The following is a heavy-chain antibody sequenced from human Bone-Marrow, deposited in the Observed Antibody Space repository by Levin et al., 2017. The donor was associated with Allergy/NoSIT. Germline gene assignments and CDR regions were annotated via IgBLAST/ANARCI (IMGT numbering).Heavy chain of an antibody. CDR2: IYSDETSA. Sequence: GGSLRLSCAASGFTSSRYWMHWVRQPPGKGLKWVSRIYSDETSADYADSVKGRFTISRDNAKNTVYLQMNSLRVEDTAVYYCARHNNPGDYFDFWGQGTLVTVSS. J-gene: IGHJ4*02. V-gene: IGHV3-74*01. CDR1: GFTSSRYW. D-gene: IGHD1-14*01. CDR3: ARHNNPGDYFDF.